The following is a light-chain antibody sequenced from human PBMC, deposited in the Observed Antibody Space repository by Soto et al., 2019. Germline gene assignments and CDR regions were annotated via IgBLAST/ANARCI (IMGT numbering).Light chain of an antibody. CDR1: QRIGDY. V-gene: IGKV3-11*01. CDR2: DAS. J-gene: IGKJ5*01. CDR3: QQRYVWPIT. Sequence: DIVLTQSPATLSLSPGERATLSCRANQRIGDYLAGYQQKPGRAPSLLIYDASNRAAGTPARFGGSGSDSDYTLTISSLQPEDFAVYYCQQRYVWPITFGQGTRLDFK.